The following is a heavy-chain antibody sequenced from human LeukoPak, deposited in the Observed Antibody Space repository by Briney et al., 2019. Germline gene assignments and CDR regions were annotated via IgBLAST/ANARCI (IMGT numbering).Heavy chain of an antibody. CDR2: ISYTGST. D-gene: IGHD3-22*01. V-gene: IGHV4-59*01. J-gene: IGHJ5*02. Sequence: SETLSLTCTVSGASIRTFYWTWIRQPSGKGLEWIAYISYTGSTTYNPSLKSRVTISLDTSKNQFSLNLNSLTAADTAVYYCARGIGNSRGTRFDPWGQGTPVTVSS. CDR3: ARGIGNSRGTRFDP. CDR1: GASIRTFY.